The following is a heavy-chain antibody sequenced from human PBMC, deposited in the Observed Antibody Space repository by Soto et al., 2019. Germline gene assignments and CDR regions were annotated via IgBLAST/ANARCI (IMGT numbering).Heavy chain of an antibody. Sequence: VQLLESGGGLVQPGGSLRLSCAASGFTFSSYAMSWVRQAPGKGLEWVSAISGSGGSTYYADSVKGRFTISRDNSKNTLYLQMNSLRAEDTAVYYCAKDRTTVTTLGWSNDAFDIWGQGTVVTVSS. J-gene: IGHJ3*02. CDR2: ISGSGGST. D-gene: IGHD4-17*01. CDR1: GFTFSSYA. V-gene: IGHV3-23*01. CDR3: AKDRTTVTTLGWSNDAFDI.